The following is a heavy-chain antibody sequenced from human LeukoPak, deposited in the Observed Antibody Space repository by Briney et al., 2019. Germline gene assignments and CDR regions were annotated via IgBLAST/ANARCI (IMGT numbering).Heavy chain of an antibody. D-gene: IGHD3-16*01. V-gene: IGHV1-2*04. CDR1: GYTFTGYY. Sequence: GASVKVSCKASGYTFTGYYMHWVRQAPGQGLEWMGWINPNSGGTNYAQKFQGWVTMTRDTSISTACMELSRLRSDDTAVYYCARGIVWGSEFDYWGQGTLVTVSS. CDR2: INPNSGGT. CDR3: ARGIVWGSEFDY. J-gene: IGHJ4*02.